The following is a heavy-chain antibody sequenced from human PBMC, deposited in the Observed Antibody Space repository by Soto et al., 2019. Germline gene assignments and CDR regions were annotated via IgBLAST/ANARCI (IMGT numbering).Heavy chain of an antibody. CDR2: IYHSGST. V-gene: IGHV4-38-2*01. D-gene: IGHD2-15*01. CDR1: GYSISSGYY. J-gene: IGHJ6*02. CDR3: ARGPLGYCSGGSCYSDFYYYGMDV. Sequence: SETLSLTCAVSGYSISSGYYWGWIRQPPGEGLEWIGSIYHSGSTYYNPSLKSRVTISVDTSKNQFSLKLSSVTAADTAVYYCARGPLGYCSGGSCYSDFYYYGMDVWGQGXTVTVYS.